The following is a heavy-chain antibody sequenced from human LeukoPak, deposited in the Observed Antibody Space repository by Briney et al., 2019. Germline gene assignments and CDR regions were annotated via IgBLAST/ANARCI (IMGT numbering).Heavy chain of an antibody. Sequence: ETLSLTRTVSGGSISSYYWSWIRQPPGKGLEWIGYIYYTGTTNYNPSLKSRVTISVDTSKNQFSLKLSSVTAADTAVYYCARGGWRLDYWGQGTLVTVSS. CDR2: IYYTGTT. CDR3: ARGGWRLDY. CDR1: GGSISSYY. J-gene: IGHJ4*02. D-gene: IGHD2-15*01. V-gene: IGHV4-59*01.